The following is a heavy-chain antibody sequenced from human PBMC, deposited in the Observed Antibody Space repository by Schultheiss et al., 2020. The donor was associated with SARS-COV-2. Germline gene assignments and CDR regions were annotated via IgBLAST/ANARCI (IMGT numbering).Heavy chain of an antibody. CDR3: AAMTYRMIQGITRDWFDP. D-gene: IGHD3-16*01. J-gene: IGHJ5*02. V-gene: IGHV3-74*01. CDR1: GLTFRSSW. Sequence: GGSLRLSCAASGLTFRSSWMHWVRQAPGKGLTWVARINSDGTTINYADSVKGRFTISRDNAENTLYLQMNSLRSEDTAVYYCAAMTYRMIQGITRDWFDPWGQGTLVTVSS. CDR2: INSDGTTI.